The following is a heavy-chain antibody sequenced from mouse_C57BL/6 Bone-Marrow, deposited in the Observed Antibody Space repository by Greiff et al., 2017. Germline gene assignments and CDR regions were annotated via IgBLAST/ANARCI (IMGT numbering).Heavy chain of an antibody. CDR2: IDPDNGDN. Sequence: EVQLQQSGAELVRPGASVKLSCTASGFNINDDYMHWVKQRPEQGLEWIGWIDPDNGDNEYASTFQGKATFTADTSSNTTYLQLSSLTTEETAVYYCTAAVYSYDHLTFAYWGQGTLVTVSA. CDR3: TAAVYSYDHLTFAY. D-gene: IGHD2-12*01. CDR1: GFNINDDY. V-gene: IGHV14-4*01. J-gene: IGHJ3*01.